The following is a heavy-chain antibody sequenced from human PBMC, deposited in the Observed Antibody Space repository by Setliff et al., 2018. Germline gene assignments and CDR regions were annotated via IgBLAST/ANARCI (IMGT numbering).Heavy chain of an antibody. CDR2: VYSSVYSSGIT. J-gene: IGHJ6*03. CDR3: SRESAGDESVRHLYYTDV. Sequence: PGGSLRLSCAASGFTFSAYSMSWIRQPAGRGLEWVGRVYSSVYSSGITSYNPSLKSRVTISMDTSKNQFSLGLTSVTAADTAVYYCSRESAGDESVRHLYYTDVWGRGTTVTVSS. CDR1: GFTFSAYS. D-gene: IGHD1-1*01. V-gene: IGHV4-4*07.